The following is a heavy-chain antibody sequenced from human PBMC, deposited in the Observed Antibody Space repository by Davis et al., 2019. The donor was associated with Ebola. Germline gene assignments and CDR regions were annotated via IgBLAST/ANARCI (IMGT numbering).Heavy chain of an antibody. Sequence: SETLSLTCTVSGGSISSSSYYWGWIRQPPGKGLEWIGSIYYSGSTYYNPSLKSRVTISVDTSKNQFSLKLSSVTAADTAVYYCARGRGGDYVNGFDYWGQGTLVTVSS. V-gene: IGHV4-39*01. J-gene: IGHJ4*02. CDR2: IYYSGST. D-gene: IGHD4-17*01. CDR3: ARGRGGDYVNGFDY. CDR1: GGSISSSSYY.